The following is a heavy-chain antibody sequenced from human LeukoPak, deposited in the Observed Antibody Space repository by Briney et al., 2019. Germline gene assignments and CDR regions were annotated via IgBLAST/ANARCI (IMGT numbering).Heavy chain of an antibody. CDR3: ARGYGSG. J-gene: IGHJ4*02. D-gene: IGHD6-19*01. CDR1: GFTFSSYW. Sequence: PGGSLRLSCAASGFTFSSYWMHWVRQAPGKGLVWVSRIYSDGSYASYADSVKGRFAISRDSAKNTLYLQMNSLRAEDTAVYYCARGYGSGWGQGTLVTVSS. V-gene: IGHV3-74*01. CDR2: IYSDGSYA.